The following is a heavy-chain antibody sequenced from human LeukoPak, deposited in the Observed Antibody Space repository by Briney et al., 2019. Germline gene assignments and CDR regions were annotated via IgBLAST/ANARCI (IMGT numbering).Heavy chain of an antibody. CDR1: GFIFSSYS. Sequence: GGSLRLSCAASGFIFSSYSMNWVRQAPGKGLEWVSSISSSSSYIYYADSVKGRFTFSRDNAKNSLYLQMNSLRAEDTAMYYCARGPISVVAALGIFDYWGQGTLVTVSS. J-gene: IGHJ4*02. V-gene: IGHV3-21*06. D-gene: IGHD2-15*01. CDR2: ISSSSSYI. CDR3: ARGPISVVAALGIFDY.